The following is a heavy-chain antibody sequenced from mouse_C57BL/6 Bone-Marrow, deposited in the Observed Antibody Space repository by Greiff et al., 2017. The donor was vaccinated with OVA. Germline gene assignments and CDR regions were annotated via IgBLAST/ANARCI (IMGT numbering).Heavy chain of an antibody. CDR1: GYSFTSYY. J-gene: IGHJ3*01. V-gene: IGHV1-66*01. D-gene: IGHD2-5*01. Sequence: VQLKQSGPELVKPGASVKISCKASGYSFTSYYIHWVKQRPGQGLEWIGWIYPGSGNTKYNEKFKGKATLTADTSSSTAYMQLSSLTSEDSAVYYCARGSYYSNYCFAYWGQGTLVTVSA. CDR2: IYPGSGNT. CDR3: ARGSYYSNYCFAY.